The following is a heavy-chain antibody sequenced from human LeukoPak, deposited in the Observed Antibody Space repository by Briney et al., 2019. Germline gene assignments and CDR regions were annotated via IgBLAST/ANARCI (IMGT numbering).Heavy chain of an antibody. D-gene: IGHD3-3*01. Sequence: ASVKVSCKASGYTFTGYYMHWVRQAPGQGLEWMGRINPNSGGTNYAQKFQGRVTMTRDTSISTAYMELSRLRSEDTAVYYCARERGRLRFLEWFFDYWGQGTLVTVSS. V-gene: IGHV1-2*06. CDR3: ARERGRLRFLEWFFDY. CDR1: GYTFTGYY. CDR2: INPNSGGT. J-gene: IGHJ4*02.